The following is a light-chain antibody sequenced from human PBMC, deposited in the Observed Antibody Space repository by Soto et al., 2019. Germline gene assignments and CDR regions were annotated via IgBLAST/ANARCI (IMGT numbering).Light chain of an antibody. J-gene: IGKJ1*01. Sequence: EIVLTQSPATLSLSPGERATLSCRASQSVSGSLAWYQQKPGQAPRLLIYGASTRATGIPARFSGSGSGTEFTLTISSLQSEDFAVYSCQQYNNWPLTFGQGPRWIS. CDR1: QSVSGS. CDR2: GAS. V-gene: IGKV3-15*01. CDR3: QQYNNWPLT.